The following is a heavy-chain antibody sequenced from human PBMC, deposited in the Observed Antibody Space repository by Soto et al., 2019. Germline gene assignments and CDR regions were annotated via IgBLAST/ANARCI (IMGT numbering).Heavy chain of an antibody. V-gene: IGHV1-69*01. CDR3: ARSQGGSSSLDIYYYYYYGMDV. D-gene: IGHD2-15*01. CDR2: IIHIFGTA. CDR1: GGTFSSYA. J-gene: IGHJ6*02. Sequence: QVQLVQSGVEVKKPGSSVKVSCKAPGGTFSSYAISWVRQAPGQGLEWMGGIIHIFGTAKYAQKFQGRVTITADESTSRGYMELSSLRSEDTAVYYCARSQGGSSSLDIYYYYYYGMDVWGQGTTVTVSS.